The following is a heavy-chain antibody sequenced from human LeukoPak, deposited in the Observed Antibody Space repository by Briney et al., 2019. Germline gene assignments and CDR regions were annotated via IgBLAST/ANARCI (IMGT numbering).Heavy chain of an antibody. D-gene: IGHD3-22*01. CDR1: GGSISSSSYY. CDR2: IYYSGST. J-gene: IGHJ4*02. Sequence: KSSETLSLTCTVSGGSISSSSYYWGWIRQPPGKGLQWIGSIYYSGSTYYNPSLKSRVTISVDTSKNQFSLKLSSVTAADTAVYYCARQRGDSRGYYFNYWGLGTLVTVSS. CDR3: ARQRGDSRGYYFNY. V-gene: IGHV4-39*01.